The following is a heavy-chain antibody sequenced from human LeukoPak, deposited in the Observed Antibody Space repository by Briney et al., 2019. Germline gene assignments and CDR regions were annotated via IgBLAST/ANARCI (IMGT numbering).Heavy chain of an antibody. J-gene: IGHJ4*02. CDR2: IYPGDSDT. CDR3: ARFLCSGGTCSDY. Sequence: GESLKISYKGSGYSFPNYWIGWVRQMPGKGLEWMGIIYPGDSDTRYSPSFQGQVTISADKSISTAYLQWSSLKASDTAMYYCARFLCSGGTCSDYWRQGTLVTIFS. D-gene: IGHD2-15*01. V-gene: IGHV5-51*01. CDR1: GYSFPNYW.